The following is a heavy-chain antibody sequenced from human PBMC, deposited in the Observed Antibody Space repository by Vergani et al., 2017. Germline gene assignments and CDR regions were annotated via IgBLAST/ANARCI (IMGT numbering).Heavy chain of an antibody. CDR1: GGSFSGYY. CDR3: ASLGRIAAAGSGSGWFYP. CDR2: INHSGST. D-gene: IGHD6-13*01. J-gene: IGHJ5*02. V-gene: IGHV4-34*01. Sequence: QVQLQQWGAGLLKPSETLSLTCAVYGGSFSGYYWSWIRQPPGKGLEWIGEINHSGSTNYNPSLKSRVTISVDTSKNQFPLKLSSVTAADTAVYYCASLGRIAAAGSGSGWFYPWGQGTLVTVSS.